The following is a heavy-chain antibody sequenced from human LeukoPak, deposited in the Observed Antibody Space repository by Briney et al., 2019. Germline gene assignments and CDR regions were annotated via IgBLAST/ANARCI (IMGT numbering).Heavy chain of an antibody. CDR1: GITFNNYA. CDR3: AKARSYSGTYIFDY. J-gene: IGHJ4*02. D-gene: IGHD1-26*01. V-gene: IGHV3-23*01. Sequence: PGGSLRLSCAASGITFNNYAFTWVRQAPGKGLEWVSAISGTGSSTYYADPVKGRFTISRDNSKNTLYLQVNSLRADDAAVYYCAKARSYSGTYIFDYWGQGTLVTVSS. CDR2: ISGTGSST.